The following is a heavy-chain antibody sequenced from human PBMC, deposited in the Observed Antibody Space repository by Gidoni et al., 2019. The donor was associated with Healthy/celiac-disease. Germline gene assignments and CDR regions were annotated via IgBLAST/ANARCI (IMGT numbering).Heavy chain of an antibody. V-gene: IGHV3-9*01. J-gene: IGHJ4*02. CDR2: ISWNSGSI. D-gene: IGHD3-10*01. CDR3: AKDMGSSGSYYND. Sequence: EVQLVESGGGLVQPGRSLRLSCAASGFPFDDYAMHWVRQAPGKGLEWVSGISWNSGSIGYADSVKGRFTISRDNAKNSLYLQMNSLRAEDTALYYCAKDMGSSGSYYNDWGQGTLVTVSS. CDR1: GFPFDDYA.